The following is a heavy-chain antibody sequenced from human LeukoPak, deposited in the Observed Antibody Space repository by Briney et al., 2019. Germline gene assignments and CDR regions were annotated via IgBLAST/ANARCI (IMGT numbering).Heavy chain of an antibody. D-gene: IGHD5-12*01. CDR3: AREWHHVFDY. J-gene: IGHJ4*02. V-gene: IGHV4-4*07. CDR1: GGSICSYS. CDR2: IYPRESP. Sequence: SETLSLTCTDSGGSICSYSWSWMRQPAGKGLEWIGRIYPRESPNYNPSLNNRVIMSLDKSKNQFSLKLRSVTAADTAVYYCAREWHHVFDYWGQGNLVTVSS.